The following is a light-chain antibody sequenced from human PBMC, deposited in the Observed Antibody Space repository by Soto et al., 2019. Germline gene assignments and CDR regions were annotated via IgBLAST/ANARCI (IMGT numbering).Light chain of an antibody. J-gene: IGKJ1*01. CDR2: DAS. Sequence: DIQMTHSASTLSASVGDRVTITCRASQSISSWLAWYQQKPGKAPKLLIYDASSLESGVPSRFSGSGSGTEFTLTISSLQPDDFATYYCQHSPTFGQGTKVDIK. V-gene: IGKV1-5*01. CDR3: QHSPT. CDR1: QSISSW.